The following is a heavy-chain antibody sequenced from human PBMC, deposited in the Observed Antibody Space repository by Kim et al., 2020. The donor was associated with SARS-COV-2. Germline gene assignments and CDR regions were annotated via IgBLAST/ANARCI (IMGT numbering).Heavy chain of an antibody. D-gene: IGHD6-19*01. CDR3: ATDRRLNIAVAGWGDYYGMDV. Sequence: ASVKVSCKVSGYTLTELSMHWVRQAPGKGLEWMGGFDPEDGETIYAQKFQGRVTMTEDTSTDTAYMELSSLRSEDTAVYYCATDRRLNIAVAGWGDYYGMDVWGQGTTVTVSS. V-gene: IGHV1-24*01. CDR2: FDPEDGET. CDR1: GYTLTELS. J-gene: IGHJ6*02.